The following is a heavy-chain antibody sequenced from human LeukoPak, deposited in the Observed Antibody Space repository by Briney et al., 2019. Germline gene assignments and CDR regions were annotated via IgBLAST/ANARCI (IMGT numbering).Heavy chain of an antibody. J-gene: IGHJ2*01. Sequence: GASVTVSFKASGYTFTIYGIGWVRQAPGQGGEGMGWNSVHNGNTNYAQKLQDRVTMTTDTSTSTAYMELRSLRSDDTAVYYCARDGYFDLWGRGTLVTVSS. V-gene: IGHV1-18*01. CDR2: NSVHNGNT. CDR3: ARDGYFDL. CDR1: GYTFTIYG.